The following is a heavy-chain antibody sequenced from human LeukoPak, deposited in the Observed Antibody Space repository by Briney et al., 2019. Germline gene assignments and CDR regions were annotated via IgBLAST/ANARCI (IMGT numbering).Heavy chain of an antibody. Sequence: SETLSLTCAVYGGSFSGYYWSWIRQPPGKGVEWIGEINHSGSTNYNPSLKSRVTISVDTSKNQFSLKLSSVTAADTAVYYCARRATTVTLNYWGQGTLVTASS. CDR3: ARRATTVTLNY. D-gene: IGHD4-17*01. CDR1: GGSFSGYY. CDR2: INHSGST. J-gene: IGHJ4*02. V-gene: IGHV4-34*01.